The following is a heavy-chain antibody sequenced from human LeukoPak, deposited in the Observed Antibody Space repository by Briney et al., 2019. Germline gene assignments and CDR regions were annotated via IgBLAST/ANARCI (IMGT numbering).Heavy chain of an antibody. D-gene: IGHD6-13*01. Sequence: ASVKVSCKASGYIFTGYYIHWVRQAPGQGLEWMGWINPKSGDTNYAQKFQGRITMTRDTPISAAYMELSSLTSDDTVVYYCARGYRSSAYISWGQGTLVTVSS. CDR1: GYIFTGYY. J-gene: IGHJ5*02. CDR3: ARGYRSSAYIS. CDR2: INPKSGDT. V-gene: IGHV1-2*02.